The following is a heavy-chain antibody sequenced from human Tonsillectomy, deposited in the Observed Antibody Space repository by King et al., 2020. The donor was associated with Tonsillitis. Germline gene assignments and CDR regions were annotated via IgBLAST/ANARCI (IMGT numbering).Heavy chain of an antibody. CDR2: IDPTDSHT. CDR1: GYIFTRYW. D-gene: IGHD5-24*01. J-gene: IGHJ4*02. Sequence: QLVQSGPEVVKPGESLRISCEATGYIFTRYWITWVRQMPGKGLEWMGRIDPTDSHTIYSPSFQGHVTISSDKSINTAHLHLSSLKTSDTAIYYCARQDGSCRNRNCYSFDNWGQGTLVTVSS. V-gene: IGHV5-10-1*01. CDR3: ARQDGSCRNRNCYSFDN.